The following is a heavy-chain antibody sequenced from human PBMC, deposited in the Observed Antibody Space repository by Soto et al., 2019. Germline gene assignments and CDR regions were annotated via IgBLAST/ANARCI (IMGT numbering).Heavy chain of an antibody. D-gene: IGHD6-6*01. J-gene: IGHJ4*02. CDR1: GFTFSSYA. V-gene: IGHV3-30-3*01. Sequence: QAQLVESEGSVVQPGRSLRLSCAASGFTFSSYAMHWVRQAPGKGLEWVAVISYDGSNKYYADSVKGRFTISRDNSKNTLYLQMNSLRAEDTAVYYCATSHSSSSYWGQGTLVTVSS. CDR2: ISYDGSNK. CDR3: ATSHSSSSY.